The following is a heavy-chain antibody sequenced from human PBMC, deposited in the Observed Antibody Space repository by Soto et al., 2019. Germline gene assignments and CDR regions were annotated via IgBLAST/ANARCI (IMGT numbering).Heavy chain of an antibody. CDR3: ARDLTSGYTDS. CDR1: GFSYGGYG. CDR2: IWHDGGRQ. Sequence: QVHLVESGGGVVQPGGSLRLSCVASGFSYGGYGMHWVRQAPGKGLEWVAVIWHDGGRQYYADSVKGRFTVSRDNAKNTLYLQMNSLRAEDTAVYYCARDLTSGYTDSWDQGTLVIVSS. D-gene: IGHD3-22*01. V-gene: IGHV3-33*01. J-gene: IGHJ5*01.